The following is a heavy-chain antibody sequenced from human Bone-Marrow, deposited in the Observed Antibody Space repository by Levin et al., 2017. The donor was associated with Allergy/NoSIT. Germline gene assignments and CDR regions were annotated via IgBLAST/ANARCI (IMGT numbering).Heavy chain of an antibody. Sequence: GGSLRLSCAASGFTFSSYSMNWVRQAPGKGLEWVSSISSSSSYIYYADSVKGRFTISRDNAKNSLYLQMNSLRAEDTAVYYCARDHYDSTPFDYWGQGTLVTVSS. J-gene: IGHJ4*02. CDR2: ISSSSSYI. V-gene: IGHV3-21*01. CDR3: ARDHYDSTPFDY. D-gene: IGHD3-22*01. CDR1: GFTFSSYS.